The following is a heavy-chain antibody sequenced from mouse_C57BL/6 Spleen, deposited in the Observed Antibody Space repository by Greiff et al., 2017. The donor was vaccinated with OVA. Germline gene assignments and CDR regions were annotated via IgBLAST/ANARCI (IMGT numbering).Heavy chain of an antibody. J-gene: IGHJ3*01. D-gene: IGHD2-1*01. CDR3: ARPSLYCPPAY. CDR2: INPSSGYT. Sequence: QVQLQQPGAELAKPGASVKLSCKASGYTFTSYWMHWVKQRPGQGLEWIGYINPSSGYTKYNQKFKDKATLTVAKSSSTAYMQLSSLTYEGSAVYSCARPSLYCPPAYWGQGTLVTVSA. CDR1: GYTFTSYW. V-gene: IGHV1-7*01.